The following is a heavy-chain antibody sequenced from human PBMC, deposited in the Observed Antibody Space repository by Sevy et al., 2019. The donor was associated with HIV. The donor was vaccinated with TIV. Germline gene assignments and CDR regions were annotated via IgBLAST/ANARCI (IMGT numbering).Heavy chain of an antibody. J-gene: IGHJ1*01. D-gene: IGHD6-13*01. CDR2: ISNSGSII. V-gene: IGHV3-48*03. CDR3: AREDGSRQYFQY. CDR1: GFTFSSFE. Sequence: GGYLRLSCVASGFTFSSFEMNWVRQAPGKGLEWVSNISNSGSIIYYEDSVKGRFTISRDNAKNSLYLQMNSLRAEDTAVYYCAREDGSRQYFQYWGQGTLVTVSS.